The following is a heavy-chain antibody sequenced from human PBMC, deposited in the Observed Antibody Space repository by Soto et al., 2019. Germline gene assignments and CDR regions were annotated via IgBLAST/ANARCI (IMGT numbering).Heavy chain of an antibody. CDR1: GFTFSSYA. CDR2: ITASGGRT. J-gene: IGHJ5*01. D-gene: IGHD4-17*01. Sequence: EVHLLESGGGLVQPGGSLRLSCTASGFTFSSYAMTWVRQAPGRGLEGVSGITASGGRTYYADSVKGRFTISRDNAKSTLYLQMNSLRAEVTAVYYCAKATRYCDYVRWFDSCGQGTLVTVST. CDR3: AKATRYCDYVRWFDS. V-gene: IGHV3-23*01.